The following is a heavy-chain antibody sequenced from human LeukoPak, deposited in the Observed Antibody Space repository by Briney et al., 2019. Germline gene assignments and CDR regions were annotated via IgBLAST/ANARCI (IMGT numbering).Heavy chain of an antibody. CDR3: AKDANCLRSSGYLIPIDF. CDR2: ISGNGLGT. CDR1: GFTFSSHW. Sequence: PGGSLRLSCAASGFTFSSHWMIWVRQAPGKGLEWVAAISGNGLGTYYADSVKGRFNISRDNSRNTLYLQMNSLRIEDTAFYYCAKDANCLRSSGYLIPIDFWGQGTLVTVSS. D-gene: IGHD3-22*01. V-gene: IGHV3-23*01. J-gene: IGHJ4*02.